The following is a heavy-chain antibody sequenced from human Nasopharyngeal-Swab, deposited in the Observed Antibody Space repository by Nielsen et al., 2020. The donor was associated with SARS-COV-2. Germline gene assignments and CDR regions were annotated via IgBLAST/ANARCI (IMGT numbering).Heavy chain of an antibody. J-gene: IGHJ3*02. CDR1: GGSISSYY. Sequence: SETLSLTCTISGGSISSYYWNWIRQPPGKGLEWIGYIYDSGSTDYNPSLKSRVTMSVDTSKKQFSLILNSVTAADMAVYYCAGTRRDGYRGDSFDIWGRGTAVIVSS. CDR2: IYDSGST. D-gene: IGHD5-24*01. CDR3: AGTRRDGYRGDSFDI. V-gene: IGHV4-59*13.